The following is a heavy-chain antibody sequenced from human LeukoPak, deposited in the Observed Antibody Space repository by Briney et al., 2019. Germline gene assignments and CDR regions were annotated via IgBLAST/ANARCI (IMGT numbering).Heavy chain of an antibody. CDR3: ARAFRRYDILTGYSY. CDR2: IWYDGSNK. D-gene: IGHD3-9*01. J-gene: IGHJ4*02. V-gene: IGHV3-33*01. Sequence: GGSLRLSCAASGFTFSSYGMHWVRQAPGKGLEWVAVIWYDGSNKYYADSVKGRFTISRDNSKNTLYLQMNSLRAEDTAVYYCARAFRRYDILTGYSYWGQATLVTVSS. CDR1: GFTFSSYG.